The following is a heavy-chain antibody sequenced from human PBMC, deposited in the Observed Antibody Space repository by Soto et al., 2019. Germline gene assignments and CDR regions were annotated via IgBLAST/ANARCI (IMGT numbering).Heavy chain of an antibody. CDR3: ARDRERDAWYEDY. Sequence: EVQLLESGGGLVQPGGSLRLSCVASGCSFSSYAMSWVRQAPGKGLEWVSVISGRDGSTYYADSVKGRFTISRDNSKNTRYLQMNSLRADDTAVYYCARDRERDAWYEDYWGQGTLVTVSS. D-gene: IGHD6-13*01. CDR1: GCSFSSYA. J-gene: IGHJ4*02. V-gene: IGHV3-23*01. CDR2: ISGRDGST.